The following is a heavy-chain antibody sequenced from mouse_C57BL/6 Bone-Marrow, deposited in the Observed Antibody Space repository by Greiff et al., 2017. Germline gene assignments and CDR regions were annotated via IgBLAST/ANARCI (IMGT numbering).Heavy chain of an antibody. J-gene: IGHJ2*01. CDR3: TPLMTPVVASFDY. D-gene: IGHD1-1*01. V-gene: IGHV14-4*01. Sequence: EVQLQQSGAELVRPGDSVKLSCTASGFNIKDDYMHWVKQRPEQGLEWIGWIDTENGEPEYASKFQGKATITANTSSNTAYLQLNSLTSEDTAVYYWTPLMTPVVASFDYWCQCTTLTASS. CDR2: IDTENGEP. CDR1: GFNIKDDY.